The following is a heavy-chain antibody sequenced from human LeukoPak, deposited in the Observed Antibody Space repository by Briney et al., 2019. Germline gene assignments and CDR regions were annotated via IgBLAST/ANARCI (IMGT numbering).Heavy chain of an antibody. CDR1: GFTFRDYD. D-gene: IGHD2-2*01. J-gene: IGHJ4*02. Sequence: GGSLRLSCAASGFTFRDYDMSWIRQAPGKGLEWISYISSSGNIIHYSDSVKGRFTISRDNSKNTLYLEMNSLRAEDTAVYYCTTPTGPAVIIDYWGPGTLVTVSS. CDR2: ISSSGNII. CDR3: TTPTGPAVIIDY. V-gene: IGHV3-11*04.